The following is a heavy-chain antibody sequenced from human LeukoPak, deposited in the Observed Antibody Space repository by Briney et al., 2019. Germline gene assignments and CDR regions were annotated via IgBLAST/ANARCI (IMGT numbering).Heavy chain of an antibody. V-gene: IGHV1-46*01. CDR1: GYSFTSYY. CDR2: INPSGGST. J-gene: IGHJ6*03. D-gene: IGHD2-2*01. CDR3: ARDRRGCSSTSCYDDYYYYYMDV. Sequence: ASVKVSCKASGYSFTSYYMHWVRQAPGQGLEWMGIINPSGGSTSYAQKFQGRVTMTRGTSTSTVYMELSSLRSEDTAVYYCARDRRGCSSTSCYDDYYYYYMDVWGKGTTVTVSS.